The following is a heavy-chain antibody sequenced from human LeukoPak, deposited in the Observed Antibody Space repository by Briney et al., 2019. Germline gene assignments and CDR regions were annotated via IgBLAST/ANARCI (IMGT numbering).Heavy chain of an antibody. CDR3: ARGYCSSTSCYRELDY. CDR1: GFTLSSYD. J-gene: IGHJ4*02. V-gene: IGHV3-21*01. Sequence: PGGSLRLSCAASGFTLSSYDMNWVRQAPGKGLEWVSSISPSGSYIYYADSVKGRFTISRDSSKNSLYLQMNSLRAEDTAVYYCARGYCSSTSCYRELDYWGQGTLVTVSS. CDR2: ISPSGSYI. D-gene: IGHD2-2*01.